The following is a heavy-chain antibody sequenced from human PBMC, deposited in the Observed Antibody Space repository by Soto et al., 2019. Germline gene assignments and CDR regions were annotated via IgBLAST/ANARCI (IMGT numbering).Heavy chain of an antibody. CDR3: ARGGLPVDTAAFDY. D-gene: IGHD5-18*01. Sequence: KQSQTLSLTCAISGDSVSSNSAAWNWIRQSPSRGLEWLGRTYYRSKWYNDYAVSVKSRITINPDTSKNQFSLQLNSVTPDDTAVYYCARGGLPVDTAAFDYWGQGTLVTVSS. CDR1: GDSVSSNSAA. V-gene: IGHV6-1*01. J-gene: IGHJ4*02. CDR2: TYYRSKWYN.